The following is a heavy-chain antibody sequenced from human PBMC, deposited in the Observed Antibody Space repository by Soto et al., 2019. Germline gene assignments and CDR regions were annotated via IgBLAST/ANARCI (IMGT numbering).Heavy chain of an antibody. V-gene: IGHV1-46*02. CDR2: INPSGGST. CDR3: ARDPIRQFDWSDRGDAFDI. Sequence: QVQLVQSGAEVKNPGASVIVSCKASGYTFNNYYIHWVRQAPGQGLQWMGIINPSGGSTSYAQKFQCRVTTTRDTSTNTVYLALSRLRYEDTAVYYCARDPIRQFDWSDRGDAFDIWGQGTMVTVSS. D-gene: IGHD3-9*01. CDR1: GYTFNNYY. J-gene: IGHJ3*02.